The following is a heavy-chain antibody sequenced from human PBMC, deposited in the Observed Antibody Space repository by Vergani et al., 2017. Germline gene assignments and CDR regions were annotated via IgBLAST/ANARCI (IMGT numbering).Heavy chain of an antibody. CDR2: IIPIFGTA. CDR1: GGTFSSYA. D-gene: IGHD6-19*01. Sequence: QVQLVQSGAEVKKPGSSVKVSCKASGGTFSSYAISWVRQAPGQWLEWMGGIIPIFGTANYAQKFQGRVTITADESTSTAYMKLSSVTAADTAVYYCARGGQWLVPFDYWGQGTLVTVSS. CDR3: ARGGQWLVPFDY. J-gene: IGHJ4*02. V-gene: IGHV1-69*13.